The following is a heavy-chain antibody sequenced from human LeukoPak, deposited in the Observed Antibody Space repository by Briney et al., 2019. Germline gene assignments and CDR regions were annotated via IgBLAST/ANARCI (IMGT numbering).Heavy chain of an antibody. V-gene: IGHV3-73*01. D-gene: IGHD2-2*01. J-gene: IGHJ6*04. Sequence: PGGSLRLSCAASGFTFSGSAMHWVRQASGKGPEWVGRIRSKASSYATAYAASVKGRFTISRDDSKNTAYLQMNSLKTEDTAVYYCTRRGYCSSTSCSGGGYYGMDVWGKGTTVTVSS. CDR1: GFTFSGSA. CDR2: IRSKASSYAT. CDR3: TRRGYCSSTSCSGGGYYGMDV.